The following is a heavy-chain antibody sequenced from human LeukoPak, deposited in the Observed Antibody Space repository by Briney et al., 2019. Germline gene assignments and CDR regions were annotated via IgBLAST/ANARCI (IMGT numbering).Heavy chain of an antibody. CDR1: GGSISSYY. D-gene: IGHD6-13*01. J-gene: IGHJ3*02. CDR3: ARRRYSSSWYAFDI. CDR2: IYYSGST. Sequence: SSETLSLTCTVSGGSISSYYWSWIRQPPGKGLEWIGYIYYSGSTNYNPSLKSRVTISVDTSKNQFSLKLSSVTAADTAVYYCARRRYSSSWYAFDIWGQGTMVTVSS. V-gene: IGHV4-59*08.